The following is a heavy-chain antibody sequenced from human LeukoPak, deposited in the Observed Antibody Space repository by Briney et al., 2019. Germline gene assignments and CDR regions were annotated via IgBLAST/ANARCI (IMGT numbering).Heavy chain of an antibody. D-gene: IGHD6-13*01. Sequence: SETLSLTCTVSGGSISSSSYYWGWLRQPPGKGLEWIGSIYYSGSTYYNPSLKSRVTISVDTSKNQFSLKLSSVTAADTAVYYCARDEGPSSSWSPPYYFDYWGQGTLVTASS. CDR1: GGSISSSSYY. CDR2: IYYSGST. J-gene: IGHJ4*02. V-gene: IGHV4-39*07. CDR3: ARDEGPSSSWSPPYYFDY.